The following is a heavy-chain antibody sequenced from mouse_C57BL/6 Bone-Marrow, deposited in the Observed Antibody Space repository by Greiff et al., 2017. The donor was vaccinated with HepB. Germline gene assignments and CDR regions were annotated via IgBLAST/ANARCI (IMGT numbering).Heavy chain of an antibody. CDR2: IRNKANGYTT. CDR3: ARKGYYGSSPWYFDV. CDR1: GFTFTDYY. J-gene: IGHJ1*03. D-gene: IGHD1-1*01. Sequence: EVMLVESGGGLVQPGGSLSLSCAASGFTFTDYYMSWVRQPPGKALEWLGFIRNKANGYTTEYSASVKGWFTISRDNSQSILYLQMNALRAEDSATYYCARKGYYGSSPWYFDVWGTGTTVTVSS. V-gene: IGHV7-3*01.